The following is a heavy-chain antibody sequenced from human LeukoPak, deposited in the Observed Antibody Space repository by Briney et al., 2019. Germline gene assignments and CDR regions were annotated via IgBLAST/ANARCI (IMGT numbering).Heavy chain of an antibody. CDR2: IKQDGSEK. Sequence: GGSLRLSCAASGFTLRSYWMSWVRQAPGKGLEWVANIKQDGSEKYYVDSVKGRFSISRDNAKNSLYLQMSSLRAEDTAVYYCARRMMGATPGAFDFWGQGTMVTVSS. J-gene: IGHJ3*01. CDR1: GFTLRSYW. CDR3: ARRMMGATPGAFDF. V-gene: IGHV3-7*01. D-gene: IGHD1-26*01.